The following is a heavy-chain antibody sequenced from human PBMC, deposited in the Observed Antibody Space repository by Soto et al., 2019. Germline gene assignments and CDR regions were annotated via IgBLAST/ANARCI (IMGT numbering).Heavy chain of an antibody. V-gene: IGHV3-30*18. CDR2: ISDDGSIK. J-gene: IGHJ4*02. D-gene: IGHD1-26*01. CDR3: AKDNSGTYYWLDY. Sequence: PGGSLRLSCAASGFTFSNNGMHWVRQAPGKGLEWVAVISDDGSIKKYADSVKGRFTISRDNSKNKLYLQMSSMRATDTNVYYCAKDNSGTYYWLDYWGQGTLVTVSS. CDR1: GFTFSNNG.